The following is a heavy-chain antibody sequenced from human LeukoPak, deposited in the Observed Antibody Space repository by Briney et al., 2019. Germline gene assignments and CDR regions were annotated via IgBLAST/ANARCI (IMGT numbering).Heavy chain of an antibody. J-gene: IGHJ3*02. D-gene: IGHD1-26*01. Sequence: WVRQAPGEGLEWLARIDWDDDKYYSTSLKTRLTISKDTSKNQVVLTMTNMDPVDTATYYCARKYSGSYLDAFDIWGQGTMVTVSS. CDR3: ARKYSGSYLDAFDI. CDR2: IDWDDDK. V-gene: IGHV2-70*11.